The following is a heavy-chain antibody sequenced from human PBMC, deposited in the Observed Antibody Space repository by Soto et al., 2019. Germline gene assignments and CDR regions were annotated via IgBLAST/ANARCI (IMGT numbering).Heavy chain of an antibody. Sequence: TGGSLRLCCGASGVTFSSYSMNWVRQAPGKGLEWVSYISSSSSTIYYADSVKGRFTISRDNAKNSLYLQMNSLRDEDTAVYYCAREIMITFGGVIAPAYGMDVWGQGTTVTVSS. CDR3: AREIMITFGGVIAPAYGMDV. CDR2: ISSSSSTI. CDR1: GVTFSSYS. J-gene: IGHJ6*02. D-gene: IGHD3-16*02. V-gene: IGHV3-48*02.